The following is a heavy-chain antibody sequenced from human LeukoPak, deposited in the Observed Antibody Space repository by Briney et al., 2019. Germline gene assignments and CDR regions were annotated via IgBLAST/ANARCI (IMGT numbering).Heavy chain of an antibody. Sequence: SETLSLTCTVSGGSISSYYWAWIRQRPGKGLEWIANIYYSGSTYYNPSLQSRVTIAMDTSKNQFSLKLYSVTAADTAVYYCARISLRLGELSSNWGQGTLVTVSS. CDR2: IYYSGST. CDR3: ARISLRLGELSSN. D-gene: IGHD3-16*02. V-gene: IGHV4-59*04. CDR1: GGSISSYY. J-gene: IGHJ4*02.